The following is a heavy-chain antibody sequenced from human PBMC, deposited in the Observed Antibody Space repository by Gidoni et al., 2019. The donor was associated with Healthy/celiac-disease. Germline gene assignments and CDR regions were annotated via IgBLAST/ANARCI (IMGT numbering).Heavy chain of an antibody. V-gene: IGHV3-48*01. CDR2: ISSSSSTI. Sequence: EVQLVESGVGLVQPGGSLRLSCAAPGSTFSSYCMNWVRQALGKGLEWVSYISSSSSTIYYADSVKGRFNISRDNAKNSLYLQMNSLRAEDTAVYYCARSDLERRDGSYGMDVWGQGTTVTVSS. D-gene: IGHD1-1*01. CDR1: GSTFSSYC. J-gene: IGHJ6*02. CDR3: ARSDLERRDGSYGMDV.